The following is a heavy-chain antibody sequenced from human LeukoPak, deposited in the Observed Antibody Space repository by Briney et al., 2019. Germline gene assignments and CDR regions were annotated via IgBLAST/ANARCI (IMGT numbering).Heavy chain of an antibody. CDR1: GFTFSSYG. D-gene: IGHD6-19*01. CDR3: ANGLEQWPDY. V-gene: IGHV3-30*02. CDR2: IRYDGSNK. Sequence: PGGSLRLSCAASGFTFSSYGMHWVRQAPGKGLEWVAFIRYDGSNKYYADSVKGRFTISRDNSKNTLYLQMNSLRAEDTAVYYCANGLEQWPDYWGQGTLVTVSS. J-gene: IGHJ4*02.